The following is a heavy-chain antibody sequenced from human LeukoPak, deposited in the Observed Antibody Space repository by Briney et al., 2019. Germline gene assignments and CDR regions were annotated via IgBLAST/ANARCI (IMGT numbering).Heavy chain of an antibody. CDR1: GFTFDDYD. CDR3: AKENWAYYYYGMDA. V-gene: IGHV3-9*01. Sequence: GRSLRLSCAASGFTFDDYDMPWVRQAPGKGLEWVSGISWNSGSIGYADSVKGRFTISRDNAKNSLYLQMNSLRAEDTALYYCAKENWAYYYYGMDAWGQGTTVTVSS. J-gene: IGHJ6*02. D-gene: IGHD7-27*01. CDR2: ISWNSGSI.